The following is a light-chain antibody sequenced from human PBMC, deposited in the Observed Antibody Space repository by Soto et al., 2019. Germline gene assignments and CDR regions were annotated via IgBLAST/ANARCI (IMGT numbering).Light chain of an antibody. CDR2: GAS. V-gene: IGKV3-20*01. J-gene: IGKJ3*01. CDR3: QQYGSLGVFT. Sequence: EIVLTQSPGTLSLSPGERATLSCRASQSVSSSYLAWYQQKPGQAPRLLIYGASSRATGIPDRFSGSGSGTDFTLTISRLEPEDFAVYYCQQYGSLGVFTFGPGTKVDIK. CDR1: QSVSSSY.